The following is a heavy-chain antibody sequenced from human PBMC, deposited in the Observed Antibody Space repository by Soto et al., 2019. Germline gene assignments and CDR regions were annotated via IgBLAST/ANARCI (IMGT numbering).Heavy chain of an antibody. CDR3: ARDSFSFSRVSLGSDYIWGSYRYASWGSEYFQH. D-gene: IGHD3-16*02. CDR2: ISSSSSYI. Sequence: GGSLRLSCAASGFTFSSYSMNWVRQAPGKGLEWVSSISSSSSYIYYADSMKGRFTISRDNAKNSLYLQMNSLRAEDTAVYYCARDSFSFSRVSLGSDYIWGSYRYASWGSEYFQHWGQGTLVTVSS. V-gene: IGHV3-21*01. J-gene: IGHJ1*01. CDR1: GFTFSSYS.